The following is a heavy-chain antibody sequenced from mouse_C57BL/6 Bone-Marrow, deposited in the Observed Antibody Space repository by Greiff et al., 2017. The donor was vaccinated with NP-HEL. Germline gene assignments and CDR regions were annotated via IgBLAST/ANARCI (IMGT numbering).Heavy chain of an antibody. V-gene: IGHV5-6*01. Sequence: EVMLVESGGDLVKPGGSLKLSCAASGFTFSSYGMSWVRQTPDKRLEWVATISSGGSYTYYPDSVKGRFTISRDNAKNTLYLQMSSLKSEDTAMYYRARHSFYYGSSPYAMDYWGQGTSVTVSS. J-gene: IGHJ4*01. CDR2: ISSGGSYT. D-gene: IGHD1-1*01. CDR3: ARHSFYYGSSPYAMDY. CDR1: GFTFSSYG.